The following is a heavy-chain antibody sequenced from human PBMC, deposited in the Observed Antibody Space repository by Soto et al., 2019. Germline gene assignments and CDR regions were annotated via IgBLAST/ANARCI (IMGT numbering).Heavy chain of an antibody. V-gene: IGHV4-39*01. J-gene: IGHJ5*02. Sequence: SETLSLTCTVSGGSVSSSSFHWGWIRQPPGKRLELIGSIYYSGSTYYSPSLKSRVTISVDTSKNQFSLKLSSVIAADTAVYYCARRERAAGTDWWFDPWGQGTLVTVSS. CDR2: IYYSGST. CDR3: ARRERAAGTDWWFDP. CDR1: GGSVSSSSFH. D-gene: IGHD6-13*01.